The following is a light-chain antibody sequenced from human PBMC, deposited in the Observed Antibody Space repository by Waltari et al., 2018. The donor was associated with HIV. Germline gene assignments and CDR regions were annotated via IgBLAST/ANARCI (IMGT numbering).Light chain of an antibody. CDR2: ETY. CDR3: GSWDSSLSAVL. Sequence: QSVLTQPPSVSAAPGQKVTISCSGSSSNIGGNYVSWYQQFPGTAPKLLIYETYERPPRIPDRVSCSKYGTSATLGITGLQTGDEAHYFCGSWDSSLSAVLFGGGTKLTVL. J-gene: IGLJ2*01. V-gene: IGLV1-51*02. CDR1: SSNIGGNY.